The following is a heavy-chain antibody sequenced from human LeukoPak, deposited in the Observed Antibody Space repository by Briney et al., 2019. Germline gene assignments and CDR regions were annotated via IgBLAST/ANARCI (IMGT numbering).Heavy chain of an antibody. J-gene: IGHJ4*02. D-gene: IGHD6-13*01. V-gene: IGHV3-30*18. CDR3: AKGSGSTWDHTWDF. CDR1: GFTFSTYG. CDR2: ISYHGSDE. Sequence: GGSLRLSCAASGFTFSTYGMHWVRQAPGKGLQWVAVISYHGSDEYYADSVKGRFTISRDNSKNTLYLQMNSLSADDTALYYCAKGSGSTWDHTWDFWGQGTLVTVSS.